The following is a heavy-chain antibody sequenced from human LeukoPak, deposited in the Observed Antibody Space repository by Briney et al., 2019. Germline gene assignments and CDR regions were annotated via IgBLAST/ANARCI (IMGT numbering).Heavy chain of an antibody. CDR3: ARGARYYDSS. J-gene: IGHJ4*02. V-gene: IGHV3-21*01. D-gene: IGHD3-22*01. CDR1: GFIFSTYS. CDR2: ISSSSDYI. Sequence: GGSLRLSCEGSGFIFSTYSLSWVRQAPGKGLEWVSSISSSSDYIYYADSVKGRFTISRDNAKNSLYLQMNSLRDEDTAVYYCARGARYYDSSWGQGTLVTVSS.